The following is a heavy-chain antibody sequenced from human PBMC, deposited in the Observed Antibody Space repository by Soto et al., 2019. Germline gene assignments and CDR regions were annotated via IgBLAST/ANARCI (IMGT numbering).Heavy chain of an antibody. J-gene: IGHJ6*02. Sequence: QVQLQESGPGLVKPSQTLSLTCTVSGGSISSGGYYWSWIRQHPGKGLEWIGYIYYSGSTNYNPSLKRRVTISVDTYKNKFSLKLSSVTAADTAVYYCAREVPAQFWSGYFVYCYGMDVWSQGTTVTVSS. V-gene: IGHV4-31*03. CDR3: AREVPAQFWSGYFVYCYGMDV. CDR1: GGSISSGGYY. D-gene: IGHD3-3*02. CDR2: IYYSGST.